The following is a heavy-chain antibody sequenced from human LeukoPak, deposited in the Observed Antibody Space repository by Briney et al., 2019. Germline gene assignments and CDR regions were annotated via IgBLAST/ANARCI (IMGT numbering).Heavy chain of an antibody. J-gene: IGHJ6*03. CDR2: IYTSGST. D-gene: IGHD6-13*01. Sequence: PSETLSLTCTVSGGSISSYYWSWIRQPPGKGLEWIGYIYTSGSTNYNPSLKSRVTISVETSKNQFSLKLSSVTAADTAVYYCARNAVAAAGFYYYYYMDVWGKGTTVTVSS. CDR3: ARNAVAAAGFYYYYYMDV. V-gene: IGHV4-4*09. CDR1: GGSISSYY.